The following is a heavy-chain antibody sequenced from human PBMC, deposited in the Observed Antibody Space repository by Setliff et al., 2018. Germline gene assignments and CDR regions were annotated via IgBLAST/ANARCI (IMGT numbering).Heavy chain of an antibody. D-gene: IGHD1-26*01. J-gene: IGHJ3*02. CDR3: AKDATAGGSDAFDI. CDR1: GFTFSSYA. Sequence: SLRLSCAASGFTFSSYAMSWVRQAPGKGLEWVSGISWNSGSRGYADSVKGRFTISRDNAKNSLYLQMNSLRAEDMALYYCAKDATAGGSDAFDIWGQGTMVTV. CDR2: ISWNSGSR. V-gene: IGHV3-9*03.